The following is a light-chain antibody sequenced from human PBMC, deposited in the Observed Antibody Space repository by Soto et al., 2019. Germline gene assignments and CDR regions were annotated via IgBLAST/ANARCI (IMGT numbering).Light chain of an antibody. J-gene: IGKJ1*01. V-gene: IGKV1-5*01. CDR1: QSISSW. CDR2: GAS. Sequence: DIQMTQSPSTLSASVGDRVTITCRASQSISSWLAWYQQKPGKVPKRLIYGASNLESGVPSRFSGSGSGTEFTLTISNLQPEDSATYYCLQHDSYPWTFGQGTKVDIK. CDR3: LQHDSYPWT.